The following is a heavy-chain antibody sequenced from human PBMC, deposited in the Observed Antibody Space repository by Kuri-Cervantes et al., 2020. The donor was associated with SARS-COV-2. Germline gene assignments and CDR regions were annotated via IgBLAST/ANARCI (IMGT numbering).Heavy chain of an antibody. Sequence: GGSLRLSCAASGFTFSSYGMHWVRQAPGKGLEWVAFIRYDGSNKYYADSVKGRFTISRDNSKNTLYLQMNSLRAEDTAVYYCAKGGHDFWSGYYAPARNYYYYYMDVWGKGTTVTVSS. V-gene: IGHV3-30*02. CDR2: IRYDGSNK. CDR3: AKGGHDFWSGYYAPARNYYYYYMDV. J-gene: IGHJ6*03. D-gene: IGHD3-3*01. CDR1: GFTFSSYG.